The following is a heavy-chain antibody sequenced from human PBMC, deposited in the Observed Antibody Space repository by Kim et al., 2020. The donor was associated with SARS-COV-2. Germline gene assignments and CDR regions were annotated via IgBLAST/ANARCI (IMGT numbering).Heavy chain of an antibody. Sequence: EGTEPTYANYVKVRFSISRENAKNTLDLQMNSLRAEDTAVYYCVRDDYFRLWGQGTLVTVSS. V-gene: IGHV3-74*03. J-gene: IGHJ1*01. CDR2: EGTEP. CDR3: VRDDYFRL.